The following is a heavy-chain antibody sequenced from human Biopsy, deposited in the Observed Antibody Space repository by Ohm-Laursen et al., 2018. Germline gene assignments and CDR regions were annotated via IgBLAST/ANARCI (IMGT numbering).Heavy chain of an antibody. CDR2: MNPDSGNT. CDR1: GYSFTNHD. V-gene: IGHV1-8*01. CDR3: ARADPPLFYYGSGSSNWFDP. J-gene: IGHJ5*02. D-gene: IGHD3-10*01. Sequence: SVKVSCKASGYSFTNHDINWVRQATGQGLEWMGWMNPDSGNTGYAQNFQGRVTMTRNTSISTAYMELSSLRSEDTAVYFCARADPPLFYYGSGSSNWFDPWGQGTLVTVSS.